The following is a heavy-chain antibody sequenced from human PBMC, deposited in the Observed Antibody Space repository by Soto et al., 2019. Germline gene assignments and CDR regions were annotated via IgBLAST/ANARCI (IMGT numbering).Heavy chain of an antibody. Sequence: GESLKISCKGSGYSFTSYWIGWVRQMPGKGLECMGFIYPGDSDTTYSPSFQGHVTISADKYSSTAYLQWSSLKASDTAMCYCARVDSSGCSEYWGQGTLVTVSS. CDR1: GYSFTSYW. CDR3: ARVDSSGCSEY. J-gene: IGHJ4*02. CDR2: IYPGDSDT. D-gene: IGHD6-25*01. V-gene: IGHV5-51*01.